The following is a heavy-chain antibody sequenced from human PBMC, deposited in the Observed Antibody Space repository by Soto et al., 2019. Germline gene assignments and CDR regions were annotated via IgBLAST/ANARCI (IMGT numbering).Heavy chain of an antibody. V-gene: IGHV4-31*03. D-gene: IGHD4-17*01. CDR2: IYYSGST. CDR3: ARARDYGDYVLGVALDY. Sequence: SETLSLTCTVSGGSISSGGYYWSWIRQHPGKGLEWIGYIYYSGSTYYNPSLKSRVTISVDTSKNQFSLKLSSVTAADTAVYYCARARDYGDYVLGVALDYWGQGTLVTVSS. J-gene: IGHJ4*02. CDR1: GGSISSGGYY.